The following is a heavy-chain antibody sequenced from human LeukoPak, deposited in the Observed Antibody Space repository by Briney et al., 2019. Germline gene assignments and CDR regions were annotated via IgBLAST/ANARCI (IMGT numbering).Heavy chain of an antibody. V-gene: IGHV1-24*01. J-gene: IGHJ4*02. CDR3: ATDLPGDIVVVPAVIRYDY. CDR1: GYTLTELS. Sequence: ASVKVSCKVSGYTLTELSMHWVRQAPGKGLEWMGGFDPEDGETIYAQKFQGRVTVTEDTSTDTAYMELSSLRSEDTAVYYCATDLPGDIVVVPAVIRYDYWGQGTLVTVSS. D-gene: IGHD2-2*01. CDR2: FDPEDGET.